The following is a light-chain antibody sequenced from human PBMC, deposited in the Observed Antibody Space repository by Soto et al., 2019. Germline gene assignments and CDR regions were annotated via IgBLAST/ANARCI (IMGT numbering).Light chain of an antibody. CDR2: DVS. CDR1: QGVGSY. V-gene: IGKV3-11*01. CDR3: QQRSDWPLT. J-gene: IGKJ4*01. Sequence: EIVLTQSPATLSLSPGERATLSCRTSQGVGSYLAWYQQKPGQAPRLLIDDVSKWATGFPARFSGSGSGTDFTLTISSLEPEDFAVYFCQQRSDWPLTFGGGTKVEI.